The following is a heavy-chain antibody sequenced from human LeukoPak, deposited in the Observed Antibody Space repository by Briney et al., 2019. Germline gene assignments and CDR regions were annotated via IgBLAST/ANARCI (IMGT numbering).Heavy chain of an antibody. CDR2: VYHDGRT. V-gene: IGHV4-38-2*02. J-gene: IGHJ5*02. D-gene: IGHD4-17*01. Sequence: SETLSLTCTVSGYSISSGYYWAWLRQSPGKGLEWIGNVYHDGRTYYNPSLKSRVTISVDTSKNQFSLKLSSVTAADTAVYYCARPADYGAFWFDPWGQGTLVTVSS. CDR1: GYSISSGYY. CDR3: ARPADYGAFWFDP.